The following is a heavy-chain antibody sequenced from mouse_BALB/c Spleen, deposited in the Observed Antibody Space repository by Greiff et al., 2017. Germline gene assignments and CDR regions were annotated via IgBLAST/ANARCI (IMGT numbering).Heavy chain of an antibody. Sequence: VQLQQSGPELVKPGASLKLPCTASGYTFTDYNMDWVKQRPGKSLEWIGDINPNNGGTIYNQKFKGQATLTVDKSSSTAYLELRSLTSEDTAVYDCARNHYAMDYGGQGTSGTVSS. CDR1: GYTFTDYN. V-gene: IGHV1-18*01. J-gene: IGHJ4*01. CDR3: ARNHYAMDY. CDR2: INPNNGGT.